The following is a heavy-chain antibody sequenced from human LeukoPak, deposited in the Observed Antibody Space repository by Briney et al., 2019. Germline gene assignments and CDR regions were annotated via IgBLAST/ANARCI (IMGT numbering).Heavy chain of an antibody. J-gene: IGHJ4*02. CDR1: GYTFTGYY. CDR3: ASGWGTLWFGELLPVDY. Sequence: ASVKVSCKASGYTFTGYYMHWVRQAPGQGLEWMGWINPNSGGTSYAQKFQGRVTMTRDTSISTAYMELSRLRSDDTAVYYCASGWGTLWFGELLPVDYWGQGTLVTVSS. D-gene: IGHD3-10*01. V-gene: IGHV1-2*02. CDR2: INPNSGGT.